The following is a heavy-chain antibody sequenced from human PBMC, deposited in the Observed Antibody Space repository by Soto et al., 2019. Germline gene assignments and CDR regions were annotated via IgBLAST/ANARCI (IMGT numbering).Heavy chain of an antibody. J-gene: IGHJ4*02. V-gene: IGHV3-64D*06. CDR1: GFTFGTYT. D-gene: IGHD2-8*02. CDR2: ISSHGGRT. CDR3: VKARATGPNSDFDY. Sequence: GGSLRLSCSASGFTFGTYTMHWVRQAPGRGPECVSTISSHGGRTFYADFVKGRFTMSSANSKDTLYLQMSSLRLEDTALYYCVKARATGPNSDFDYWGQGTLVTVSS.